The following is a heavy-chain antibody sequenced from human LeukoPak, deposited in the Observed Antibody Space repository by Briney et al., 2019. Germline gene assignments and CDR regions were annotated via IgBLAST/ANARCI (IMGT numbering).Heavy chain of an antibody. J-gene: IGHJ6*03. D-gene: IGHD6-6*01. V-gene: IGHV4-4*07. Sequence: SETLSLTCTVPGGSISSYYWSWIRQPAGKGLEWIGRIYTSGSTNYNPSLKSRVTMPVDTSKNQFSLKLSSVTAAATAVYYCARIQRGSSPRVYYYYYMDVWGKGTTVTVSS. CDR3: ARIQRGSSPRVYYYYYMDV. CDR1: GGSISSYY. CDR2: IYTSGST.